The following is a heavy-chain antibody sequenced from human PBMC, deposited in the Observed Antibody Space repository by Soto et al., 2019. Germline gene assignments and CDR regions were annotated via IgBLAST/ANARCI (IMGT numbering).Heavy chain of an antibody. J-gene: IGHJ4*02. D-gene: IGHD5-18*01. Sequence: PSESLSLTCAFYCGSFSGYYWSWIRQPPGKGLEWIGEINHSGSTNYNPSLKSRVTISVDTSESQFSLKLSSVTAADTAVYYCARHARGGYSYGYFDYWGQGTLVTVSS. CDR2: INHSGST. CDR3: ARHARGGYSYGYFDY. V-gene: IGHV4-34*01. CDR1: CGSFSGYY.